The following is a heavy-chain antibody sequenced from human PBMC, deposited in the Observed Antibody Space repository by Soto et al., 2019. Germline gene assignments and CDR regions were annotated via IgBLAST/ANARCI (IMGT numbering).Heavy chain of an antibody. J-gene: IGHJ3*02. CDR1: GYTFTDYY. V-gene: IGHV1-2*02. CDR2: INPNSGGT. CDR3: ARDHLVSIAVAGTGTAFDI. D-gene: IGHD6-19*01. Sequence: QVQLVQSGAEVKKPGASVKVSCKASGYTFTDYYMHWVRQAPGQGLEWMGWINPNSGGTNYAQKFQGRVTMTRDTSISTAYMELSRLRSDDTAVYYCARDHLVSIAVAGTGTAFDIWGQGTMVTVSS.